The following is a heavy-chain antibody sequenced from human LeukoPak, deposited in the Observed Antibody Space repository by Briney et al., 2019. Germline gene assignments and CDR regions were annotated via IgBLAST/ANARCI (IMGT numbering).Heavy chain of an antibody. CDR2: INHSGST. D-gene: IGHD3-22*01. V-gene: IGHV4-34*01. CDR3: ERRKRGFPVDY. Sequence: PSETLSLTCAVYGGSFSGYYWSWIRQPPGKGLEWIGEINHSGSTNYNPSLKSRVTMSVDTSKNQFSLKLSSVTAADTAVYYCERRKRGFPVDYWGQGTLVTVSS. J-gene: IGHJ4*02. CDR1: GGSFSGYY.